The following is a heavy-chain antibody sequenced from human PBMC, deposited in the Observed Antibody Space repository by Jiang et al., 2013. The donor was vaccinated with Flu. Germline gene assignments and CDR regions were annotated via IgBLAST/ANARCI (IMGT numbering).Heavy chain of an antibody. CDR2: INSDGRTT. CDR3: ARHLGGLDP. J-gene: IGHJ5*02. V-gene: IGHV3-74*01. CDR1: GITIRSYW. D-gene: IGHD1-26*01. Sequence: VQLVESGGGLVQPGGSLRLSCEASGITIRSYWMHWVRQVPGKGLMWVARINSDGRTTRYADSVKGRFTISRDNAKSTVFLQMKSLRPEDTAVYFCARHLGGLDPWGQGTLVTVS.